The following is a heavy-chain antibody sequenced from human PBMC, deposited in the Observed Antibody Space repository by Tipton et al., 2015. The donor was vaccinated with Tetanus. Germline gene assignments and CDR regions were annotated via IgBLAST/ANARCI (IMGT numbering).Heavy chain of an antibody. CDR1: GYTFTSYG. CDR2: ISAYNGNT. J-gene: IGHJ4*02. D-gene: IGHD6-19*01. Sequence: QSGPEVKKPGASVRVSCKASGYTFTSYGISWVRQAPGQGLEWMGWISAYNGNTNYAQKLQGRVTMTTDTSTSTAYMELRSLRSDDTAVYYCARVPTNPLAVDRPTDYWGQGTLVTVSS. CDR3: ARVPTNPLAVDRPTDY. V-gene: IGHV1-18*01.